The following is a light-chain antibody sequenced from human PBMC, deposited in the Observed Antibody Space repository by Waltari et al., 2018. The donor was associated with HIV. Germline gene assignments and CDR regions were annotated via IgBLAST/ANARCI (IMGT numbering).Light chain of an antibody. J-gene: IGKJ3*01. CDR1: QSVTNK. CDR3: QQSYSSPLT. CDR2: DAS. Sequence: DIQMTQSPSSLSALVGDSVAITCRASQSVTNKVNWYQQRPGQAPKLLIYDASTLHSGVPFRFGGGGSETAFTLTIAGLQADDFATDFCQQSYSSPLTVGPGTTV. V-gene: IGKV1-39*01.